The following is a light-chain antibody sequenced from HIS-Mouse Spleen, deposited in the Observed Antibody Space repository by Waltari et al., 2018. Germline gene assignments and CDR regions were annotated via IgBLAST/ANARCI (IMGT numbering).Light chain of an antibody. V-gene: IGLV2-23*01. CDR2: EGS. J-gene: IGLJ2*01. CDR1: SSDVGRYNL. CDR3: CSYAGSSTLV. Sequence: QSALTQPASVSGSPGQSITISCTGTSSDVGRYNLVCWYQQHPGKAPKPMIYEGSKRPSGVSNRFSGSKSGNTASLTISGLQAEDEADYYCCSYAGSSTLVFGGGTKLTVL.